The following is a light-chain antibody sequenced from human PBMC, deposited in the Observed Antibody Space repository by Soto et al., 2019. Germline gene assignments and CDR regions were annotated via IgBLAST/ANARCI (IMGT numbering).Light chain of an antibody. CDR2: INS. J-gene: IGLJ2*01. CDR3: QSYDNTLSGSL. Sequence: QSVLTQPPSVSGAPGQRVTISCTGSSSNIGAGYDVHWYQQLPGTAPKLLIYINSNRPSGVPDRFSGSKSGTSASLAITGLQAEDEADYFCQSYDNTLSGSLFGGGTKLTVL. V-gene: IGLV1-40*01. CDR1: SSNIGAGYD.